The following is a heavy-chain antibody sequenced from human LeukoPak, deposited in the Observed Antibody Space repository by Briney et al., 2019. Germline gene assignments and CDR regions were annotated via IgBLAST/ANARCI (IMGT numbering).Heavy chain of an antibody. CDR1: GFTFSSHG. D-gene: IGHD2-15*01. CDR2: ISYDGSSK. Sequence: GGSLRLSCAASGFTFSSHGMHWVRQAPGKGLEWATTISYDGSSKYYADSVKGRFTISKDNAETTLYLQMNSLRAEDTAVYFCAKDRESYCSGGYCHSPGFDLWGQGTMVTVSS. CDR3: AKDRESYCSGGYCHSPGFDL. J-gene: IGHJ3*01. V-gene: IGHV3-30*18.